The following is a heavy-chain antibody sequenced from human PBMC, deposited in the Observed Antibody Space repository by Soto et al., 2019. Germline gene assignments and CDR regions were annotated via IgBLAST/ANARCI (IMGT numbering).Heavy chain of an antibody. Sequence: QVQLVESGGGVVQPGRSLRLSCAASGFTFSSYGMHWVRQAPGKGLEWVAVIWYDGSNKYYADSVKGRFTISRDNSKNTLYLQMNGLRAEETAGYYCARERRGDTADYWGQGTLVTVSS. D-gene: IGHD5-18*01. CDR2: IWYDGSNK. CDR3: ARERRGDTADY. J-gene: IGHJ4*02. V-gene: IGHV3-33*01. CDR1: GFTFSSYG.